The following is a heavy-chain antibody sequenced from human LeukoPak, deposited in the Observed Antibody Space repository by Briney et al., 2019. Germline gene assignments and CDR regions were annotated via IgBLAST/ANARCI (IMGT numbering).Heavy chain of an antibody. D-gene: IGHD3-22*01. V-gene: IGHV4-59*08. CDR2: IYYSGST. CDR1: GGSISSYY. J-gene: IGHJ3*02. CDR3: ARQIKYYYDSSGYSNPVIAFDI. Sequence: SETLSLTCTVSGGSISSYYWSWIRQPPGKGLEWIGYIYYSGSTNYNPSLKSRVTISVDTSKNQFSLKLSSVTAADTAVYYCARQIKYYYDSSGYSNPVIAFDISGERTMVTVSS.